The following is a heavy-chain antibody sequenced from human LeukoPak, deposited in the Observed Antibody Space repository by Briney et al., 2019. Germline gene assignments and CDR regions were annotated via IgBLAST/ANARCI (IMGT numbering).Heavy chain of an antibody. V-gene: IGHV3-23*01. CDR3: ANSYCGGDRYLP. CDR1: GFTFSSYA. CDR2: ISGSGGST. D-gene: IGHD2-21*02. J-gene: IGHJ5*02. Sequence: GGSLRLSCAASGFTFSSYAMSWVRQAPGKGLEWVSAISGSGGSTDYADSVKGRFTISRDNSKNTLYLQMNSLRVEDTAVYYCANSYCGGDRYLPWGQGTLVTVSS.